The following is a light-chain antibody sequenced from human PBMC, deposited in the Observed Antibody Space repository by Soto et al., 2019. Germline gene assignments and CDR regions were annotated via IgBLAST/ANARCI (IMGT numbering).Light chain of an antibody. Sequence: EIVMTRSPATLSVSPGKRSTLSCRASQSVSIHLGWFQQKTGKVPRLLIFGASTRVPGIPARLSGSGSGTEFTITISGLQYEDFAVYYCHQYKNWTWTFGQGTQVDIK. CDR3: HQYKNWTWT. CDR1: QSVSIH. CDR2: GAS. J-gene: IGKJ1*01. V-gene: IGKV3-15*01.